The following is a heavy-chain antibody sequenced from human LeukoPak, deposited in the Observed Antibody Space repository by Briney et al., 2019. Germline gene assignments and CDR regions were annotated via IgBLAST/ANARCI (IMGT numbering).Heavy chain of an antibody. V-gene: IGHV4-59*08. CDR2: IYYSGST. D-gene: IGHD3-10*01. CDR1: GGSISSYY. CDR3: ARLHYYGSGSYCPFDY. J-gene: IGHJ4*02. Sequence: SPTLSLTCTVAGGSISSYYWSCIRQHPGNGLEWIGYIYYSGSTNYNPSLKSRVTISVDTSKNQFSLKLSSVTAADTAVYYCARLHYYGSGSYCPFDYWGQGTLVTVSS.